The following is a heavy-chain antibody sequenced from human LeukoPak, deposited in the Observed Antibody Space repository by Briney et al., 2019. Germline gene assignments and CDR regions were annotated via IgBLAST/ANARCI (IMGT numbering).Heavy chain of an antibody. J-gene: IGHJ3*02. CDR1: GYTLTELS. CDR3: ATADREYYYDSSGLAADAFDI. CDR2: FDPEDGET. Sequence: ASVKVSCKVSGYTLTELSMHWVRQAPGKGLEWMGGFDPEDGETIYAQKFQGRVTMTEDTSTDTAYMELSSLRSEDTAVYYCATADREYYYDSSGLAADAFDIWGQGTMVTVSS. V-gene: IGHV1-24*01. D-gene: IGHD3-22*01.